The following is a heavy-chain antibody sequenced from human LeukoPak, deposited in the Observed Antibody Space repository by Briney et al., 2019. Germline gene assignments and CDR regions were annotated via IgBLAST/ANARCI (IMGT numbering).Heavy chain of an antibody. J-gene: IGHJ4*02. D-gene: IGHD6-13*01. Sequence: ASVKVSCKASGYTFTSFGISWVRQASGQGLEWMGWISGYNGNTNYAQQLQGRVTMTTDTSTSTAYMELRSLRSDDTAVYYCARELPAAGFDYWGQGTLVTVSS. CDR3: ARELPAAGFDY. CDR1: GYTFTSFG. CDR2: ISGYNGNT. V-gene: IGHV1-18*01.